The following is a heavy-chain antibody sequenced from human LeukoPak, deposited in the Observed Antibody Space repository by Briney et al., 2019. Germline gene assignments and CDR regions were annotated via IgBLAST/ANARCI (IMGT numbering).Heavy chain of an antibody. V-gene: IGHV3-30-3*01. CDR1: GFTFSSYA. CDR2: ISYDGSNK. J-gene: IGHJ4*02. Sequence: GGSLRLSCAASGFTFSSYAMHWVRQAPGKGLEWVAVISYDGSNKYYADSVKGRFTISRDNSKSTLYLQMNSLRAEDAAVYYCARGEAAAGRLNDFDYWGQGTLVTVSS. CDR3: ARGEAAAGRLNDFDY. D-gene: IGHD6-13*01.